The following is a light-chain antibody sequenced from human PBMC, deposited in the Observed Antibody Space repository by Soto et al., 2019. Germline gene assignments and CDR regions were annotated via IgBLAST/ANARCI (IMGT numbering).Light chain of an antibody. J-gene: IGKJ2*01. V-gene: IGKV1-39*01. CDR2: VAS. CDR3: QQTYNAPYT. CDR1: QSISSY. Sequence: DIQMTQSPSSLSASVGDRVTITCRASQSISSYLNWFQHKPGKAPKLLMYVASSLQSGVPSRFSGSGSGTEFTLTISSLQPEDFATYYCQQTYNAPYTFGQGTKLEIK.